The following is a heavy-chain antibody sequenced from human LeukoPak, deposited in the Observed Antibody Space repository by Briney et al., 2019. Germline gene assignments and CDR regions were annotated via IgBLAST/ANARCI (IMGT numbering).Heavy chain of an antibody. J-gene: IGHJ5*02. CDR3: ARDRTTVTTGNWFDP. CDR2: ISSSSTYI. CDR1: GFTFNSYS. V-gene: IGHV3-21*01. Sequence: GGSLRLSCAASGFTFNSYSMNWVRQAPGKGLEWVSSISSSSTYIYYADSVKGRLTISRDNAKNSLYLQMDSLGAEDTALYYCARDRTTVTTGNWFDPWGQGTLVTVSS. D-gene: IGHD4-17*01.